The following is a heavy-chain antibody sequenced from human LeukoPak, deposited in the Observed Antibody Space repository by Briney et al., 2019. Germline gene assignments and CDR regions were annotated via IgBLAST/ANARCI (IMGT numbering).Heavy chain of an antibody. D-gene: IGHD3-22*01. V-gene: IGHV4-59*12. CDR2: IYYSGST. CDR1: GGSISSYY. Sequence: SETLSLTCTVSGGSISSYYWSWIRQPPGKGLEWIGYIYYSGSTNYNPSLKSRVTISVDTSKNQFSLKLSSVTAADTAVYYCASGTDSSGYYPLDYWGQGTLVTVSS. CDR3: ASGTDSSGYYPLDY. J-gene: IGHJ4*02.